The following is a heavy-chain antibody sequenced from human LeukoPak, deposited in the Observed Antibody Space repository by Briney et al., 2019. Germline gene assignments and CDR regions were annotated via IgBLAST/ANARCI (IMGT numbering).Heavy chain of an antibody. J-gene: IGHJ4*01. CDR1: GFTFSRYW. V-gene: IGHV3-74*01. CDR2: INTDGRTI. D-gene: IGHD4-11*01. Sequence: GGSLRLSCAASGFTFSRYWMHWVRQAPGKGLVWVSRINTDGRTITYADSVKGRFTISRDNAKNTLYLQMNSLRAEDAAVYYCVRSAFLTTEFYFDYWGHGTLVTVSS. CDR3: VRSAFLTTEFYFDY.